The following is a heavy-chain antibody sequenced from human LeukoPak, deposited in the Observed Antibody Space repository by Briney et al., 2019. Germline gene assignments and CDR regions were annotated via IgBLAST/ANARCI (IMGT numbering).Heavy chain of an antibody. V-gene: IGHV3-33*01. CDR3: ATSQAIRPGHY. J-gene: IGHJ4*02. Sequence: PGGSLRLSCAASGFTFSGYGMHWVRQAPGKGLEWVAVIWYDGSNKYYADSVKGRFTISRDNSKNTLYLQMNSLRAEDAAVYYCATSQAIRPGHYWGQVTLVTVSS. CDR1: GFTFSGYG. D-gene: IGHD3-9*01. CDR2: IWYDGSNK.